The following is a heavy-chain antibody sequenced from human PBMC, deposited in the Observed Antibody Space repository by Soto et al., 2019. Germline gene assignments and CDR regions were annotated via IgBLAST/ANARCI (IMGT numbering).Heavy chain of an antibody. V-gene: IGHV3-74*01. J-gene: IGHJ1*01. CDR3: ARYLSLQY. Sequence: EVQLVESGGGLVQPGGSLRLSCAASGFTFSSYWMYWVRQAPGKVLVWVARIESDGSSTSYADSVKGRLTISRDNAKNTPYLHMNSLRAEETAVYYCARYLSLQYWGQGTQVTVSS. CDR2: IESDGSST. CDR1: GFTFSSYW.